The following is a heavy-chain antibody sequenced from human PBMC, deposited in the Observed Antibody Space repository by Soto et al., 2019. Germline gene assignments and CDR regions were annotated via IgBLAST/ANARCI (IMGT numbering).Heavy chain of an antibody. CDR3: ARDGVGYCSGGSCFSDAFDI. V-gene: IGHV1-18*01. D-gene: IGHD2-15*01. CDR2: ISAYNGNT. J-gene: IGHJ3*02. Sequence: GASVKVSCKASGYTFTSYGISWVRRAPGQGLEWMGWISAYNGNTNYAQKLQGRVTMTTDTSTSTAYMELRSLRSDDTAVYYCARDGVGYCSGGSCFSDAFDIWGQGTMVTVS. CDR1: GYTFTSYG.